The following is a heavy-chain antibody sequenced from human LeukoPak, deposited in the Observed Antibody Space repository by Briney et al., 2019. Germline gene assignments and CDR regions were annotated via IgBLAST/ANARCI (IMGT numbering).Heavy chain of an antibody. Sequence: PSETLSLTCTVSGGSISSYYWSWIRQPPGKGLEWIGYIYYSGSTNYNPSLKSRVTISVDTSKNQFSLKLSSVTAADTAVYYCAREPLFGSFDYWGQGTLVTVSS. CDR1: GGSISSYY. V-gene: IGHV4-59*12. CDR3: AREPLFGSFDY. D-gene: IGHD2-21*01. CDR2: IYYSGST. J-gene: IGHJ4*02.